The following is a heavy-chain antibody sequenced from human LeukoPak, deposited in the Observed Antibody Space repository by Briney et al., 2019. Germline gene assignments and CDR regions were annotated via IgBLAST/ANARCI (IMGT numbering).Heavy chain of an antibody. J-gene: IGHJ4*02. Sequence: ASVKVSCKASGYTFTSYGISWVRQAPGQGLEWMGWISAYNGNTNYAQKLQGRVTMTTDTSTSTAYMELRSLRSDDTAVYYCARDAVTVEYYYDSSGYLGIDYWGQGTLVTVSS. V-gene: IGHV1-18*01. CDR2: ISAYNGNT. D-gene: IGHD3-22*01. CDR3: ARDAVTVEYYYDSSGYLGIDY. CDR1: GYTFTSYG.